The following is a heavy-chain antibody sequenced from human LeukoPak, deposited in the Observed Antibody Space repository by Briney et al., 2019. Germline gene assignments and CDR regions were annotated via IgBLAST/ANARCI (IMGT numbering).Heavy chain of an antibody. CDR2: IYYSGST. Sequence: SETLSLTCTVSGGSISSSSYYWGWIRQPPGKGLEWIGSIYYSGSTYYNPSLKRRVTISVDTSKNQFSLKLSSVTAADTAVYYCARERGPMYYDFWSGYSDGMDVWGQGTTVTVSS. CDR1: GGSISSSSYY. V-gene: IGHV4-39*02. J-gene: IGHJ6*02. D-gene: IGHD3-3*01. CDR3: ARERGPMYYDFWSGYSDGMDV.